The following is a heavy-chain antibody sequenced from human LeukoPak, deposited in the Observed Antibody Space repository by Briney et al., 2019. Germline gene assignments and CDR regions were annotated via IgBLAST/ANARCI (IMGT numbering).Heavy chain of an antibody. D-gene: IGHD5-24*01. J-gene: IGHJ6*03. CDR3: ARVLSSSHPDGYYYYYYMDV. Sequence: ASVKVSCKASGYTFIGYGITWVRQAAGQGLEWMGWISVYNGNTNYAQKVQGRVTMTTDTSTSTAYMEMRSLRSDDTAMYYCARVLSSSHPDGYYYYYYMDVWGTGTTVTVSS. CDR2: ISVYNGNT. CDR1: GYTFIGYG. V-gene: IGHV1-18*01.